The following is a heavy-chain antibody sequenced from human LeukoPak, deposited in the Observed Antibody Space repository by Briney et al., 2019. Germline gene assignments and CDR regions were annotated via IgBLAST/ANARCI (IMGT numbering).Heavy chain of an antibody. CDR2: INPNSGGT. J-gene: IGHJ4*02. CDR1: GYTFTSYD. D-gene: IGHD2-8*01. V-gene: IGHV1-2*02. CDR3: TRVAYCTNGVCYRYFDY. Sequence: ASVKVSCKASGYTFTSYDINWVRQATGQGLEWMGWINPNSGGTNYVQKFQGRVTMTRDTSVSTAYMELSSLTSDDTAVYYCTRVAYCTNGVCYRYFDYWGQGTLVTVSS.